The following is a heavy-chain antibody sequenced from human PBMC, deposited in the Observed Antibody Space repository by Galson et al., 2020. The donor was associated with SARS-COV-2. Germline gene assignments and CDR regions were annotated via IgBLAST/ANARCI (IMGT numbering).Heavy chain of an antibody. Sequence: SETLSLTCTASGGSISSYYWSWIRQPPGKGLEWIGYIYYSGSTNYNPSLKSRVTISVDTSKNQFSLKLSSVTAADTAVYYCARASRYPNLGYWGQGTLVTVSS. V-gene: IGHV4-59*01. D-gene: IGHD1-1*01. CDR1: GGSISSYY. CDR3: ARASRYPNLGY. CDR2: IYYSGST. J-gene: IGHJ4*02.